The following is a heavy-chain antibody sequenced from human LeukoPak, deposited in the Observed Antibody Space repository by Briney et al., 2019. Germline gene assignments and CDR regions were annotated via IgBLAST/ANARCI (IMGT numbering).Heavy chain of an antibody. J-gene: IGHJ3*02. CDR2: ISDRSDAI. CDR3: ARDLREHGVFDI. D-gene: IGHD1-26*01. Sequence: GGSLRLSCAASGFTFSYYSMNWVRQAPGKGLEGVSYISDRSDAIYYADSVKGRFTISRDNAKNSLYLQMNSLRAEDTAMYYCARDLREHGVFDIWGQGTMVTVSS. V-gene: IGHV3-48*01. CDR1: GFTFSYYS.